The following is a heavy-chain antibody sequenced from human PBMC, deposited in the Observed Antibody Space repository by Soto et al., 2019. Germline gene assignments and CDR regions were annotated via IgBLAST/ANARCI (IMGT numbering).Heavy chain of an antibody. J-gene: IGHJ4*02. V-gene: IGHV1-18*01. CDR3: ARDLNLGLAAG. Sequence: QVQLVQSGAEVKKPGASVKVSCKASGYTFTSYSISWVRQAPGQGLEWMGWINPYNGNIKYAQKLQGRVTMTTDTSTSTAYMERRSLSSADTAVYYCARDLNLGLAAGWGQGSLVTVSS. CDR2: INPYNGNI. D-gene: IGHD6-13*01. CDR1: GYTFTSYS.